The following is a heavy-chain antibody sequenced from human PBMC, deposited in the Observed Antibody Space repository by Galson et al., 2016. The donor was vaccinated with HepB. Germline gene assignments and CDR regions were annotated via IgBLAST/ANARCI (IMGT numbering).Heavy chain of an antibody. D-gene: IGHD3-10*01. J-gene: IGHJ4*02. CDR1: GFNFDDHA. Sequence: SLRLSCAASGFNFDDHAMHWVRQVPGKGLEWVSGISWKSGNIGYADSVKGRFTISRDNAKNSLYLQMNSLRAEDTALYYCAKDRRISGWSGEFDHWGQGTLVTVSS. CDR2: ISWKSGNI. CDR3: AKDRRISGWSGEFDH. V-gene: IGHV3-9*01.